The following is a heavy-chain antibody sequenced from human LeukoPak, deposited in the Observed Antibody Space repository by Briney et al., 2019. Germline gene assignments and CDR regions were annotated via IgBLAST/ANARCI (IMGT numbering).Heavy chain of an antibody. CDR2: INPNSGGT. CDR1: GYTFTGYY. D-gene: IGHD6-13*01. J-gene: IGHJ6*02. V-gene: IGHV1-2*04. Sequence: ASVKVSCKASGYTFTGYYMHWVRQAPGQGLEWMGWINPNSGGTNYAQKFQGWVTMTRDTSISTAYMELSRLRSDDTAVYYCARGGGIAASGDGMDVWGQGTTVTVSS. CDR3: ARGGGIAASGDGMDV.